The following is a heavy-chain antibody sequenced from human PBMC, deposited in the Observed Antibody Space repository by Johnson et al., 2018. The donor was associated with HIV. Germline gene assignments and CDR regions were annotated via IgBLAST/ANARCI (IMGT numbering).Heavy chain of an antibody. CDR2: MNADGKTT. CDR1: GFTFSSYA. V-gene: IGHV3-74*02. J-gene: IGHJ3*02. Sequence: VHLVESGGGVVQPGRSLRLSCAASGFTFSSYAMHWVRQAPGKGLVWVSRMNADGKTTTYADSVKGRFTISRDNVKNTLYLQMNSLRAEDTAVYYCARRSGYAFDIWGQGTMVTVSS. D-gene: IGHD5-24*01. CDR3: ARRSGYAFDI.